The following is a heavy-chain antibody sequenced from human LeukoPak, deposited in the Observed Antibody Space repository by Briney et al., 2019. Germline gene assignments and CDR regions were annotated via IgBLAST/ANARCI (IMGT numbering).Heavy chain of an antibody. D-gene: IGHD3-3*01. CDR1: GFTFRNFA. CDR2: ISGSGSNT. CDR3: ARGGITIFGGIIYQDY. Sequence: GGSLRLSCAASGFTFRNFALNWVRQAPGKGLEWVSTISGSGSNTYYTDSVRGRFTISRDNSRNTLAVQMNSLRVEDTAFYYCARGGITIFGGIIYQDYWGQGTLVTVSS. V-gene: IGHV3-23*01. J-gene: IGHJ4*02.